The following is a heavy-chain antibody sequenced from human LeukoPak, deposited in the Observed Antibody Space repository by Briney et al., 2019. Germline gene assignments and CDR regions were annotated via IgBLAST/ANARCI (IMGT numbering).Heavy chain of an antibody. CDR2: IYYSGST. J-gene: IGHJ6*03. D-gene: IGHD2-2*02. CDR1: GGSISSSSYY. Sequence: SETLSLTCTVSGGSISSSSYYWGWIRQPPGKGLEWIGSIYYSGSTYYNPSLKSRVTISVDTSKNQFSLKLSSVTAADTAVYYCARGAGILYYYYMDVWGKGTTVTVS. CDR3: ARGAGILYYYYMDV. V-gene: IGHV4-39*07.